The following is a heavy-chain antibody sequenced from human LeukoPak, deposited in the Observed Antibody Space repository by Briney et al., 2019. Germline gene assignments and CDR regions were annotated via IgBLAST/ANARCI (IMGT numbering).Heavy chain of an antibody. J-gene: IGHJ4*02. V-gene: IGHV3-21*01. D-gene: IGHD3-16*01. CDR3: ATQYYDYVWGTNPPDY. CDR1: GFAFNSHS. Sequence: GGSLRLSCEASGFAFNSHSMYWVRQAPGKGLEWVASISSSTTFMYYADSVEGRFTVARDNSKNSLFLLMARLTAEDTSTYYCATQYYDYVWGTNPPDYWGQGTLVTVSS. CDR2: ISSSTTFM.